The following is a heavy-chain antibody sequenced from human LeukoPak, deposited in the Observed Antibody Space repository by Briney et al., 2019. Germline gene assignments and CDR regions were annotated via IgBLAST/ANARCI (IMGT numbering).Heavy chain of an antibody. CDR3: ARSYYDFWSGYLNWFDP. D-gene: IGHD3-3*01. Sequence: SETLSLTCTVSGGSISSYYWSWIRQPPGKGLEWIGYIYYSGSTNYNPSLKSRVTISVDTSKNQFSLKLSSVTAADTAVYYCARSYYDFWSGYLNWFDPWGQGTLVTVSS. CDR1: GGSISSYY. J-gene: IGHJ5*02. V-gene: IGHV4-59*01. CDR2: IYYSGST.